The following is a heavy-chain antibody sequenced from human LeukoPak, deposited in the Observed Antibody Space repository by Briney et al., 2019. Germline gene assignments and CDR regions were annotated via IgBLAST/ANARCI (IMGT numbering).Heavy chain of an antibody. D-gene: IGHD4/OR15-4a*01. CDR3: ARRDYAAWFDP. J-gene: IGHJ5*02. Sequence: SETLSLTCNVSGDSITSGGFYWAWIRQSPGKELEWIRNVYYSGTTHYNPSLRGRVIISMEMSKNQFSLNLNSVSVTDTAIYYCARRDYAAWFDPWGQGTLVTVSS. V-gene: IGHV4-39*01. CDR2: VYYSGTT. CDR1: GDSITSGGFY.